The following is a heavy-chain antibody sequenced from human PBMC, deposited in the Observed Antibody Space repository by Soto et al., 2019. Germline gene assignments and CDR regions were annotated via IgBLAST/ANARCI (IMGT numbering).Heavy chain of an antibody. D-gene: IGHD2-2*01. CDR1: GFTFSGSA. CDR2: IRSRANSYAT. J-gene: IGHJ4*02. Sequence: EVQLVESGGGLVQPGGSLKLSCAAAGFTFSGSAIHWVRQASGKGLEWVGRIRSRANSYATACAASVKGRFTISRDDSKNTAYLQMNSLKTEDTAVYYCTRRRDYCSSTSCYADLDSWGQGTLVTVSS. CDR3: TRRRDYCSSTSCYADLDS. V-gene: IGHV3-73*01.